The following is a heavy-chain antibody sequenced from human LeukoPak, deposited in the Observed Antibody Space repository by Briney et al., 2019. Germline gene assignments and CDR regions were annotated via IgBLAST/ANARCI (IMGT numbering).Heavy chain of an antibody. V-gene: IGHV3-21*01. CDR2: ISSSSSYI. D-gene: IGHD3-22*01. CDR3: ERYTYYYDSRGYPFDY. CDR1: GFTFSSYS. J-gene: IGHJ4*02. Sequence: GGSLRLSCAASGFTFSSYSMNWVRQAPGKGLEWVSSISSSSSYIYYADSVKGRFTISRDNAKNSLYLQMNSLRAEDTAVYYCERYTYYYDSRGYPFDYWGQGTLVTVSS.